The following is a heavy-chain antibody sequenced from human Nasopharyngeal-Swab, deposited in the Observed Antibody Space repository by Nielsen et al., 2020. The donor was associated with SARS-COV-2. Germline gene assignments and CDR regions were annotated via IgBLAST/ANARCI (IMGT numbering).Heavy chain of an antibody. CDR2: IKGKTDGGTT. J-gene: IGHJ4*02. Sequence: GGSLRLSCAASGFIFSNAWMSWVRQAPGKGLEWVGRIKGKTDGGTTDYAARVKGRFTISRDDSKNTMYLQMNSLKTEDTAVYYFTTEVAVAYWGQGTLVTVSS. CDR3: TTEVAVAY. CDR1: GFIFSNAW. V-gene: IGHV3-15*01. D-gene: IGHD6-19*01.